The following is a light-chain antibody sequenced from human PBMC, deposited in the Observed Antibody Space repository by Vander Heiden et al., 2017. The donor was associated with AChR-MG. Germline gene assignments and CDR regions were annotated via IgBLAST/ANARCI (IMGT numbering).Light chain of an antibody. J-gene: IGLJ3*02. CDR3: SSYASSNTWV. CDR1: SSDVGSYNY. Sequence: QSALTQPASVSGSPGQSINISCTGTSSDVGSYNYVSWYQQHPGKAPKRMIYDVSNRPSGVSNRFSASKSGNTASLTISGLQAEDEADYYCSSYASSNTWVFGGGTKLTVL. V-gene: IGLV2-14*03. CDR2: DVS.